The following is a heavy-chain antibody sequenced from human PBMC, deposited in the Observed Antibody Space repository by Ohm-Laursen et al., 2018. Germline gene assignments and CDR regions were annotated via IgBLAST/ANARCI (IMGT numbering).Heavy chain of an antibody. CDR1: GFTFTKFW. J-gene: IGHJ4*02. Sequence: SLRLSCSATGFTFTKFWMTWVRQAPGKGLEWVAYIKQDGSEEYYVDSVKGRFTISRDNAKNSLYLQMNGLRAEDTAVFYCARMGGSWYFDYWGQGSLVTVSS. CDR2: IKQDGSEE. V-gene: IGHV3-7*01. D-gene: IGHD1-26*01. CDR3: ARMGGSWYFDY.